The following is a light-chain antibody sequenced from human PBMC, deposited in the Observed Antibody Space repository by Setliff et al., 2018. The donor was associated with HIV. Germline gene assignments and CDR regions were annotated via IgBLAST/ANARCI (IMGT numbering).Light chain of an antibody. CDR1: NIGSKS. V-gene: IGLV3-21*03. J-gene: IGLJ1*01. CDR3: QAWDSSSDHPGV. CDR2: DDS. Sequence: SYELTQPPSVSVAPGKTARITCGGNNIGSKSVHWYQQKPGRAPVLVVHDDSDRPSGIPERFSGSNSGNTATLTISRVEAGDEADYYCQAWDSSSDHPGVFGTGTKVTVL.